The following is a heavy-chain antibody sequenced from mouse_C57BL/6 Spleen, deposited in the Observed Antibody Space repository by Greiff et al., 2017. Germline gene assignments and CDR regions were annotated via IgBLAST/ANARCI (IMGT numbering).Heavy chain of an antibody. CDR1: GYTFTSYW. J-gene: IGHJ3*01. Sequence: QVQLQQPGAELVRPGSSVKLSCKASGYTFTSYWMHWVKQRPIQGLEWIGNIDPSDSETHYNQKFKDKATLTVDKSSSTAYMQLSSLTSEDSAVYYCAREGTTVVDAWFAYWGQGTLVTVSA. CDR3: AREGTTVVDAWFAY. CDR2: IDPSDSET. D-gene: IGHD1-1*01. V-gene: IGHV1-52*01.